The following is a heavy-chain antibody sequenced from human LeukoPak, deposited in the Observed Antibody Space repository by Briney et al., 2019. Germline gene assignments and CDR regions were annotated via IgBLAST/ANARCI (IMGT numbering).Heavy chain of an antibody. V-gene: IGHV4-59*08. CDR2: IYYSGST. J-gene: IGHJ4*02. D-gene: IGHD4-23*01. Sequence: PSETLSLTCSASGGSISTYYWSWIRQPPGKGLEWIGYIYYSGSTNYNPSLKSRVTLSADTSKNQFSLRLNSMTAADTAVYYCARHGGGNSIYYLDYWGQGALVTVSS. CDR1: GGSISTYY. CDR3: ARHGGGNSIYYLDY.